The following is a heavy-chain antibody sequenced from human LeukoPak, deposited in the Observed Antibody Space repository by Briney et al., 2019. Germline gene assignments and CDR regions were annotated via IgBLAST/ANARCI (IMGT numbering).Heavy chain of an antibody. V-gene: IGHV4-59*01. D-gene: IGHD3-9*01. CDR2: IYYSGST. J-gene: IGHJ5*02. CDR3: ARGDILTGYFWVDP. Sequence: SETLSLTCTVSGGSISSYYWSWIRQPPGRGLEWIGYIYYSGSTNYNPSLKSRVTISVDTSKDQFSLKLSSVTAADTAVYYCARGDILTGYFWVDPWGQGTLVTVSS. CDR1: GGSISSYY.